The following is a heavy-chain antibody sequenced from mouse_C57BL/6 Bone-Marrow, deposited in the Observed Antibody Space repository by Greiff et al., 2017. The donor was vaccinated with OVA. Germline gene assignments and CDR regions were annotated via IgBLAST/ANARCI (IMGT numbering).Heavy chain of an antibody. CDR1: GYAFSSSW. D-gene: IGHD2-4*01. CDR3: AREDDYDWYFDV. V-gene: IGHV1-82*01. CDR2: IYPGDGDT. J-gene: IGHJ1*03. Sequence: VQLQQSGPELVKPGASVKISCKASGYAFSSSWMNWVKQRPGKGLEWIGRIYPGDGDTNYNGKFKGKATLTADKSSSTAHMQLSSLTSEDTAVYFCAREDDYDWYFDVWGTGTTVTVSS.